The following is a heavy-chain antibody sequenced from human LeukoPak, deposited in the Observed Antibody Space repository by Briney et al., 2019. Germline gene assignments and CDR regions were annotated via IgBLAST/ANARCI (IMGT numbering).Heavy chain of an antibody. J-gene: IGHJ6*03. CDR3: ARATPSYYYYYYMDV. CDR1: GYTFTSYG. CDR2: ISAYNGNT. Sequence: ASVKVSCKASGYTFTSYGISWMRQAPGQGLEWMGWISAYNGNTNYAQKLQGRVTMTTDTSTSTAYMELRSLRSDDTAVYYCARATPSYYYYYYMDVWGKGTTVTVSS. V-gene: IGHV1-18*01.